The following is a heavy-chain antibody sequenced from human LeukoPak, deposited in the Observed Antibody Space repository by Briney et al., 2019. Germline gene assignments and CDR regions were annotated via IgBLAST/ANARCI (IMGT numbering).Heavy chain of an antibody. Sequence: ASVKVSCKTSNYTFISYGMSWVRQAPGQGLEWMGWISAYNGNTNYAQKLQGRVTMTTDTSTSTAYMELRSLRSDDTAVYYCARDEVPGIAPFFDYWGQGTLVTVSS. J-gene: IGHJ4*02. V-gene: IGHV1-18*01. CDR3: ARDEVPGIAPFFDY. CDR2: ISAYNGNT. D-gene: IGHD6-13*01. CDR1: NYTFISYG.